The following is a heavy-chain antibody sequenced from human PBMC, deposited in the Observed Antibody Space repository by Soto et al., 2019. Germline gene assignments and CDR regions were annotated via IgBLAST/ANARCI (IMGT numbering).Heavy chain of an antibody. D-gene: IGHD3-10*01. CDR3: ARRPMVSYYYGMDV. J-gene: IGHJ6*02. V-gene: IGHV5-10-1*01. Sequence: PGASLKISCKASGYSFTSYWISWVRQMPGKGLEWMGRIDPSDSYTNYSPSFQGHVTISADKSISTAYLQWSSLKASDTAMYYCARRPMVSYYYGMDVWGQGTTVTVSS. CDR1: GYSFTSYW. CDR2: IDPSDSYT.